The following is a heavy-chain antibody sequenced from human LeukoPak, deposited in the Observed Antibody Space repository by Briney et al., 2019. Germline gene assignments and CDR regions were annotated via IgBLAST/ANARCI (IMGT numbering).Heavy chain of an antibody. Sequence: GASVKVSCKASGVTFNTYAVGWVRQAPGQGLEWVGGIIPVFGTTIYAQRFQGRVTITTDESTSTVYMDLRSLTSEDTAVYYCARAGGNCTSSSCYGRYDPWGQGTLVTVSS. J-gene: IGHJ5*02. CDR2: IIPVFGTT. CDR1: GVTFNTYA. V-gene: IGHV1-69*05. CDR3: ARAGGNCTSSSCYGRYDP. D-gene: IGHD2-2*01.